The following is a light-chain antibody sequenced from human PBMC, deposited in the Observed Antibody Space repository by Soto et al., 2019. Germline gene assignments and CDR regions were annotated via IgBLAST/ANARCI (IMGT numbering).Light chain of an antibody. J-gene: IGKJ1*01. CDR2: AAS. V-gene: IGKV1-39*01. CDR3: QQSFSSSWT. Sequence: DIQMTQSPASLSASIGDRVIITCRASQSISNYLNWYQHKPGRAPKFLIYAASSLQSGVPSRFSGSGSGTDFTLTISSLQREDFGTYFCQQSFSSSWTFGQGXKXX. CDR1: QSISNY.